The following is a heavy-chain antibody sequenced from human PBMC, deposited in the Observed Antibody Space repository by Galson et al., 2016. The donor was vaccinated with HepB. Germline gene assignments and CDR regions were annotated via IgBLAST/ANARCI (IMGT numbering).Heavy chain of an antibody. Sequence: SLRLSCAASGFSFSSYNMNWVRQAPGKGLEWVSFLSSTSSTIYYADSVKGRFTISRANAKNSLYLQMNSLRDEDTAVYYCSREQMGSKEYYYYGMDVWGQRTTVTVS. CDR3: SREQMGSKEYYYYGMDV. CDR2: LSSTSSTI. V-gene: IGHV3-48*02. J-gene: IGHJ6*02. CDR1: GFSFSSYN. D-gene: IGHD1-26*01.